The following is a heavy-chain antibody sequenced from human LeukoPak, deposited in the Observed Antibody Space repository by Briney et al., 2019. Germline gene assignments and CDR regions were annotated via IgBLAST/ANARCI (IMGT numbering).Heavy chain of an antibody. V-gene: IGHV3-30-3*01. J-gene: IGHJ5*02. CDR3: AGDAGYSGYDP. D-gene: IGHD5-12*01. Sequence: GGSLRLSCAASGFTFSSYAMHWVRQAPGKGLEWVAVISYDGSNKYYADSVKGRFTISRDNSKNTLYLQMNSLRAEDTAVYYCAGDAGYSGYDPWGQGTLVTVSS. CDR1: GFTFSSYA. CDR2: ISYDGSNK.